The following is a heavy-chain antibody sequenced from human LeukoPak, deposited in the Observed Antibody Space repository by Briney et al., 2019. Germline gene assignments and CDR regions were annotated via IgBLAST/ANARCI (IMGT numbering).Heavy chain of an antibody. V-gene: IGHV1-8*01. D-gene: IGHD3-3*01. Sequence: ASVKVSCKASGYTFTSYDINWVRQATGQGLEWMGWMNPNSGNTGYAQKFQGRVTMTRNTSISTAYMELSSLRSEDPAVYYCARGKYYDFWSGYPYWGQGTLVTVSS. CDR1: GYTFTSYD. CDR2: MNPNSGNT. CDR3: ARGKYYDFWSGYPY. J-gene: IGHJ4*02.